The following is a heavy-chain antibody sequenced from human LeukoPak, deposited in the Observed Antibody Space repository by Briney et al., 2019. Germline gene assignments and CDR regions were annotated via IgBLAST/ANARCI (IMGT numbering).Heavy chain of an antibody. D-gene: IGHD4/OR15-4a*01. CDR1: RFTFSSYE. J-gene: IGHJ4*02. V-gene: IGHV3-30-3*01. CDR2: ISNHGINK. CDR3: ARKPLFGANSYFDY. Sequence: PGGSLRLSCAASRFTFSSYEMNWVRQAPGKGLEWVAVISNHGINKYYADSVKGRFTISRDNSKNTLYLQMNSLRAEDTAVYYCARKPLFGANSYFDYWGQGTLVTVSS.